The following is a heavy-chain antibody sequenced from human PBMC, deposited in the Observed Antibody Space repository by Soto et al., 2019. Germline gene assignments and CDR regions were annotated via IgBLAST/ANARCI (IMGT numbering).Heavy chain of an antibody. V-gene: IGHV4-34*01. D-gene: IGHD3-10*01. CDR3: ARVRNVLLWFGESSASFHP. CDR1: GGSFSGYY. J-gene: IGHJ5*02. Sequence: SETLSLTCAVYGGSFSGYYWSWIRQPPGKGLEWIGEINHSGSTNYNPSLKSRVTISVDTSKNQFSLKLSSVTAADTAVYYCARVRNVLLWFGESSASFHPWGQGTLVT. CDR2: INHSGST.